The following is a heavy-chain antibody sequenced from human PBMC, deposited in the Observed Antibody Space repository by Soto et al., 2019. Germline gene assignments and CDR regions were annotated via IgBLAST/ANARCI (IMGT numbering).Heavy chain of an antibody. D-gene: IGHD3-22*01. CDR2: IYYSGST. J-gene: IGHJ5*02. CDR1: GGSISSSSYY. CDR3: ARHRRYDSSGYYSTNWFDP. Sequence: PSETLSLTCTVSGGSISSSSYYWGWIRQPPGKGLEWIGSIYYSGSTYYNPSLKSRVTISVDTSKNQFSLKLSSVTAADTAVYYCARHRRYDSSGYYSTNWFDPWGQGTLVTVS. V-gene: IGHV4-39*01.